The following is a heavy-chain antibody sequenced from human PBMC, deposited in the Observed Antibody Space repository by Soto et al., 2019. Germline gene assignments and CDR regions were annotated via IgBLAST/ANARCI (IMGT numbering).Heavy chain of an antibody. D-gene: IGHD6-13*01. CDR3: AREATYSSYYYYYGMDV. J-gene: IGHJ6*02. CDR2: INPNSGGT. V-gene: IGHV1-2*04. Sequence: VKVSCKASGYTFTGYYMHWVRQAPGQGLEWMGWINPNSGGTNYAQKFQGWVTMTRDTSISTAYMELSRLRSDDTAVYYCAREATYSSYYYYYGMDVWGQGTTVTVSS. CDR1: GYTFTGYY.